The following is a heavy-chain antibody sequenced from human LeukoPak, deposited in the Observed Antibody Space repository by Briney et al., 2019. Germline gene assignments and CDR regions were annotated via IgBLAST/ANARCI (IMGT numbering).Heavy chain of an antibody. D-gene: IGHD2-8*02. CDR3: VRGPGASIFDI. J-gene: IGHJ3*02. CDR2: IWKDGSNE. V-gene: IGHV3-33*07. CDR1: GFTFNTYG. Sequence: TGGSLRPSCAAAGFTFNTYGMGWVRQAPGNGLEWVAVIWKDGSNENYADSVKGRFTISRDNSKNTLYLQMSSLRAEDTAVYFCVRGPGASIFDIWGQGTMVTVSS.